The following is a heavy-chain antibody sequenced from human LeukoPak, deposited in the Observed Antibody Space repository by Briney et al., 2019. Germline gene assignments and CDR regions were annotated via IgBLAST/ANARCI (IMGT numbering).Heavy chain of an antibody. J-gene: IGHJ5*02. Sequence: PGRCLRLSCAASAFTFSNNGTNSVRQPPGNGLEWVVNIKQDGSETYYVDSVKGRFTISRDNAKTPLYLQMNSLRDEDTAVYYCAKGPTTMIVVSWGQGTLVTVSS. CDR2: IKQDGSET. D-gene: IGHD3-22*01. V-gene: IGHV3-7*01. CDR3: AKGPTTMIVVS. CDR1: AFTFSNNG.